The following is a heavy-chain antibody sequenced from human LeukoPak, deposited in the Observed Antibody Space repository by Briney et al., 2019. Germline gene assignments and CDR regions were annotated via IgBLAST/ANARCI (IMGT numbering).Heavy chain of an antibody. CDR2: ISGSGGST. V-gene: IGHV3-23*01. D-gene: IGHD4-23*01. Sequence: PGGSLRLSCAASGFTFSSYAMSWVRQAPGKGLEWVSAISGSGGSTYYADSVKGRFTISRDNAKSSLYLEMTSLRVEDTAVYYCARQGVTYDDWGQGTLVTVSS. J-gene: IGHJ4*02. CDR1: GFTFSSYA. CDR3: ARQGVTYDD.